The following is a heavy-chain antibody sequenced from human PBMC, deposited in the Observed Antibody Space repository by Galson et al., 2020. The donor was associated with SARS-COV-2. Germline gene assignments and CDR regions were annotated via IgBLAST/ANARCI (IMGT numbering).Heavy chain of an antibody. Sequence: SETLSLTCAVYGGSFSGYYWSWIRQPPGKGLEWIGEINHSGSTNYNPSLKSRVTISVDTSKNQFSLKLSSVTAADTAVYYCARGPSAPLEERRFDYWGQGTLVTVSS. CDR3: ARGPSAPLEERRFDY. J-gene: IGHJ4*02. V-gene: IGHV4-34*01. CDR2: INHSGST. D-gene: IGHD1-26*01. CDR1: GGSFSGYY.